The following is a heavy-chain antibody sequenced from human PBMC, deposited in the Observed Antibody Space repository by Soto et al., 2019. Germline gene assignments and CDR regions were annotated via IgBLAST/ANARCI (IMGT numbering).Heavy chain of an antibody. D-gene: IGHD3-16*01. CDR3: AHTPWGAAPDY. V-gene: IGHV2-5*01. CDR1: WFSLSARGVG. Sequence: GSGPTLVNPTQTLTLTCTLSWFSLSARGVGVGWIRQPPGKALEWLGFISWNDDKRYSPSLKSRLTITKDTSKNQVVLTMTNMEPVDTATYYCAHTPWGAAPDYWGQGTLVTVSS. J-gene: IGHJ4*02. CDR2: ISWNDDK.